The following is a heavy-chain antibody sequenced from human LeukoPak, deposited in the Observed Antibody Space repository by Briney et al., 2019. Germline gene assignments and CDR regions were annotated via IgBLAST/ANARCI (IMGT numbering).Heavy chain of an antibody. CDR1: GFTFSSYD. CDR3: ATQQGGNPAY. Sequence: GGSLRLSCAASGFTFSSYDMHWVRHATGKGLEWVSAIGTAGDTYYPGSVRGRFTISRENAKNSLYLQMNSLRAEDTAVYYCATQQGGNPAYWGQGTLVTVSS. D-gene: IGHD1-14*01. V-gene: IGHV3-13*01. CDR2: IGTAGDT. J-gene: IGHJ4*02.